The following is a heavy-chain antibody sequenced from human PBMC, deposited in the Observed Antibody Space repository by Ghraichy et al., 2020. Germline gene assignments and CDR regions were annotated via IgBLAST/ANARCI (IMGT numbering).Heavy chain of an antibody. CDR2: IRYDGSNK. Sequence: LSLTCAASGFTFSSYGMHWVRQAPGKGLEWVAFIRYDGSNKYYADSVKGRFTISRDNSKNTVYLQMNSLRAEDTAVYYCAKDRGIAAAGPGGDPWGQGTLVTVSS. CDR1: GFTFSSYG. J-gene: IGHJ5*02. V-gene: IGHV3-30*02. D-gene: IGHD6-13*01. CDR3: AKDRGIAAAGPGGDP.